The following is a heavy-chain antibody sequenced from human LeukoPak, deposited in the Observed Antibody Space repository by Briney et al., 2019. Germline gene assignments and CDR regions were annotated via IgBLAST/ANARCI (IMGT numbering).Heavy chain of an antibody. J-gene: IGHJ4*02. Sequence: GGSLRLSCAASGFTFSSYGMHWVRQAPGKGLEWVAVVSYDATDKNYADSVKGRFTISRDNSRNTLYLQMNSLRAEDTAVYYCAKDRERVGTTHDYWGQGTLVTVSS. CDR1: GFTFSSYG. D-gene: IGHD1-26*01. CDR2: VSYDATDK. CDR3: AKDRERVGTTHDY. V-gene: IGHV3-30*18.